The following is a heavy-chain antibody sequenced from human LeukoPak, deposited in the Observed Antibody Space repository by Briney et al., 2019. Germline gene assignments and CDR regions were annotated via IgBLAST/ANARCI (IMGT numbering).Heavy chain of an antibody. CDR1: GGSISSGSYY. D-gene: IGHD6-6*01. CDR2: VYYSGST. Sequence: PSETLSLTCTVSGGSISSGSYYWSWIRQPAGKGLEWIGSVYYSGSTYYNPSLKSRVTISVDTSKNQFSLKLSSVTAADTAVYYCASSIAARPIDYWGQGTLVTVSS. CDR3: ASSIAARPIDY. V-gene: IGHV4-39*07. J-gene: IGHJ4*02.